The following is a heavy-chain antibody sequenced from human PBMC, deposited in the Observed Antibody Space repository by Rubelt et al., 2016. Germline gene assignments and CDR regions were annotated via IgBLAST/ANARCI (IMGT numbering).Heavy chain of an antibody. CDR1: GYTFTGYY. CDR2: INHNSGGT. J-gene: IGHJ4*02. CDR3: ARGNSGYDYGLDY. D-gene: IGHD5-12*01. Sequence: QVQLVQSGAEVKKPGASVKVSCKASGYTFTGYYMHWVRQAPGQGLEWMGWINHNSGGTNYAQKCRGRVTMTRDTSVSTAYRERSRLTSDDTAVYYCARGNSGYDYGLDYWGQGTLVTVSS. V-gene: IGHV1-2*02.